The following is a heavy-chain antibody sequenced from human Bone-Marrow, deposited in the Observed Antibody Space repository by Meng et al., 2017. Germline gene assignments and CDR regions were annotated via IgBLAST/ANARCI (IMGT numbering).Heavy chain of an antibody. D-gene: IGHD5-18*01. Sequence: QVQLQQWGAGLLKPSETLSLTCAVYGGTFSDYYWSWIRQPPGKGLERIGEINHSGGTKYTPSLESRVTISIDTSKNQFSLKLISVTAADTAIYYCARQGDTAMATFDYWGQGTLVTVSS. J-gene: IGHJ4*02. CDR1: GGTFSDYY. CDR2: INHSGGT. CDR3: ARQGDTAMATFDY. V-gene: IGHV4-34*01.